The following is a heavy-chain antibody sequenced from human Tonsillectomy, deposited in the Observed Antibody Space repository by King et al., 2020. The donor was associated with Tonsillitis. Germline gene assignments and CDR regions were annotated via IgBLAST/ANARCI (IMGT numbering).Heavy chain of an antibody. CDR2: INPSGGSS. D-gene: IGHD3-3*01. Sequence: VQLVESGAEVKKPGASVKVSCKASGYTFTRYYIHWVRQAPGQGLEWMGIINPSGGSSNYAQKFQGRVTMTRDTSTSTVYMELSSLRSEDTAVYYCAEGPVLRFSPQGAWFDPWGQGTLVTVSS. J-gene: IGHJ5*02. V-gene: IGHV1-46*01. CDR3: AEGPVLRFSPQGAWFDP. CDR1: GYTFTRYY.